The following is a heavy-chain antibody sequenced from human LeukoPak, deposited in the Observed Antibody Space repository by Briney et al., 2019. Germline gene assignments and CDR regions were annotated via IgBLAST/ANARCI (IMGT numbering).Heavy chain of an antibody. J-gene: IGHJ4*02. Sequence: GESLKISCKGSRYSFTSYWIGWVRQIPGKGLEWMGIIYPGDSDTRYSPSFQGQVTISADKSISTAYLQWSSLKASDTAMYYCARWFSTWDSSGYSNYFDYWGQGTLVTVSS. CDR1: RYSFTSYW. CDR3: ARWFSTWDSSGYSNYFDY. CDR2: IYPGDSDT. D-gene: IGHD3-22*01. V-gene: IGHV5-51*01.